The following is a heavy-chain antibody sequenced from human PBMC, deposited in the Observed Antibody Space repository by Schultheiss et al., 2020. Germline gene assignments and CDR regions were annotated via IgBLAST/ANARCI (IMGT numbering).Heavy chain of an antibody. V-gene: IGHV4-59*01. CDR2: IYYSGST. CDR3: ARDRVAAAGTCNWFDP. J-gene: IGHJ5*02. D-gene: IGHD6-13*01. CDR1: GGSISSYY. Sequence: SATLSLTCTVSGGSISSYYWGWLRQPPGKGLEWFGYIYYSGSTNYNPSLKSRVTISVDTSKNQFSLNLSSVTAADTAVYDCARDRVAAAGTCNWFDPWGQGTLVTVSS.